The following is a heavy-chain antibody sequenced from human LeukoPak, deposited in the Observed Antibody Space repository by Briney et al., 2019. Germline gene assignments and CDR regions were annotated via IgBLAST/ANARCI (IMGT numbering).Heavy chain of an antibody. CDR3: AKEAVNYYDSSGYFDDAFDI. Sequence: QSGGSLRLSCTASGFAFSVYAMSWLRQPPGKGLEWVSTINANSGTTSYAASVRGRFTISRDNSKNTLYLQMNSLRAEDTAVYYCAKEAVNYYDSSGYFDDAFDIWGQGTMVTVSS. J-gene: IGHJ3*02. CDR1: GFAFSVYA. D-gene: IGHD3-22*01. V-gene: IGHV3-23*01. CDR2: INANSGTT.